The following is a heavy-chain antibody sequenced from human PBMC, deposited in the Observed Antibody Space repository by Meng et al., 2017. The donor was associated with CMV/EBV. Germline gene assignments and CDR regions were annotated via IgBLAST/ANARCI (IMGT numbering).Heavy chain of an antibody. CDR2: IYSRGST. CDR1: ACPRFRSSIY. Sequence: LAPQVSGSGVATSLETLSSIGTFAACPRFRSSIYWGWIRKPSGKGLQWIGSIYSRGSTYYHQALKSPVTISEDTSKNQFSQKLSSVTAADTAVYYCVTWLWFGELSGYYFDYWGQGTLVTVSS. J-gene: IGHJ4*02. V-gene: IGHV4-39*07. CDR3: VTWLWFGELSGYYFDY. D-gene: IGHD3-10*01.